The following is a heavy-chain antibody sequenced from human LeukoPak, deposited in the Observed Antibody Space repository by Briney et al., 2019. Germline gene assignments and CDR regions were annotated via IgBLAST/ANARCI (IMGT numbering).Heavy chain of an antibody. CDR1: GFTFRSYS. V-gene: IGHV3-21*01. CDR2: ISSSSSYI. Sequence: GGSLRLSCAASGFTFRSYSMNWVRQAPGKGLEWVSSISSSSSYIYYGDSVKGRFTISRDNAKNSLYLQMNSLRAEDTAVYYCARGGLIAAAGRIQHWGQGTLVTVSS. CDR3: ARGGLIAAAGRIQH. J-gene: IGHJ1*01. D-gene: IGHD6-13*01.